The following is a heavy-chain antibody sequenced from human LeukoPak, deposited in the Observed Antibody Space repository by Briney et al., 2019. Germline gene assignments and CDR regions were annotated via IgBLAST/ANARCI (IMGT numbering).Heavy chain of an antibody. V-gene: IGHV4-59*12. Sequence: SETLSLTCTVSGGSISSYYWSWIRQPPGKGLEWIGYIYYSGSTNYNPSLKSRVTISVDTSKNQFSLKLSSVTAADTAVYYCARFGSYYSDYYYYGMDVWGQGTTVTVSS. CDR1: GGSISSYY. J-gene: IGHJ6*02. D-gene: IGHD1-26*01. CDR3: ARFGSYYSDYYYYGMDV. CDR2: IYYSGST.